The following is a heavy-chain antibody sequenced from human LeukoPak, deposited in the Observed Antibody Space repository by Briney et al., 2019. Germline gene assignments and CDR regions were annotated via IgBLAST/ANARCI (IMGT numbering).Heavy chain of an antibody. V-gene: IGHV3-20*04. Sequence: GSLRLSCAASGFTFDDYGMAWVRQAPGKGLEWVSGINGDGGSRGYAGSVKGRFTISRDNAKNSLYLQMNSLRVEDTALYYCARNHDYDSSGYHAWGQGTLVTVSS. CDR1: GFTFDDYG. CDR3: ARNHDYDSSGYHA. D-gene: IGHD3-22*01. CDR2: INGDGGSR. J-gene: IGHJ5*02.